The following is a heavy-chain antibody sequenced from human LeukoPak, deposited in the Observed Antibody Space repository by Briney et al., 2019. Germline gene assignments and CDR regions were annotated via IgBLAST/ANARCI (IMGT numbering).Heavy chain of an antibody. CDR1: GFTFSSHW. CDR2: IKQDGSER. CDR3: ARGRPGMGIVIDY. V-gene: IGHV3-7*01. J-gene: IGHJ4*02. D-gene: IGHD7-27*01. Sequence: GGSLRLSCAASGFTFSSHWMSWVRQAPGKGLEWVANIKQDGSERYYVDSAKGRFTISRDYAKNSVYLQMNSLRAEDTAVYYCARGRPGMGIVIDYWGQGTLVTVAS.